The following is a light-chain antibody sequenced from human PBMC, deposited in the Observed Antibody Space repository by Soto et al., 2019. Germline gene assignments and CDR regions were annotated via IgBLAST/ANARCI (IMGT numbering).Light chain of an antibody. J-gene: IGKJ2*01. CDR3: QQYNSYYT. CDR1: QSISTW. Sequence: EIQMTQSPATLSASVGDRATLTCRASQSISTWVAWYQQKPGKAPKLLIHDASSLESGVPSRFSGSGSGTDFTLTISSLQPDDFANYYCQQYNSYYTFGQGTKVEIK. V-gene: IGKV1-5*01. CDR2: DAS.